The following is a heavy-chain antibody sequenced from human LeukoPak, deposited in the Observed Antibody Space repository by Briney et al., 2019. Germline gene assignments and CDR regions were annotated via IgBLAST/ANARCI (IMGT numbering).Heavy chain of an antibody. V-gene: IGHV3-23*01. CDR1: GFTFSSYA. D-gene: IGHD3-22*01. J-gene: IGHJ4*02. Sequence: GGSLRLSCAASGFTFSSYAMSWVRQAPGKGLEWVSAISGSGGSTYYADSVKGRFTISRDNSKNTLYLQMNSLRAEDTAVYYCARDYSHDSSGYLRYFDYWGQGTLVTVSS. CDR2: ISGSGGST. CDR3: ARDYSHDSSGYLRYFDY.